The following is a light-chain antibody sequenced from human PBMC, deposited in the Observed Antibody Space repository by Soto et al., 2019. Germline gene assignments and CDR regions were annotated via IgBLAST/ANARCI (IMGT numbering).Light chain of an antibody. Sequence: QSVLTQPRSVSGSPGQSVTISCTGTSSDVGGYNYVSWYQQHPGKAPKLMIYDVSKRPSGVPDRFSGSKSGNTDSLTVSGLQAEDEADYYCSSFAGSNNFPYVFGTGTKVTVL. CDR2: DVS. J-gene: IGLJ1*01. CDR3: SSFAGSNNFPYV. CDR1: SSDVGGYNY. V-gene: IGLV2-11*01.